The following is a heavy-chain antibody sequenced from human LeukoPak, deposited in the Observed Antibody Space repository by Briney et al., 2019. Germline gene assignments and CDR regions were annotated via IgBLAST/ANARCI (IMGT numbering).Heavy chain of an antibody. V-gene: IGHV1-18*01. D-gene: IGHD4-11*01. CDR2: ISAYNGNT. CDR3: ARGSTKVTSVIHMDV. Sequence: ASVKVSCKASGYTFTSYGISWVRQAPGQGLEWMGWISAYNGNTNYAQKLQGRVTMTTDTSTSTAYMELRSLRSDDTAVYYCARGSTKVTSVIHMDVWGKGTTVTVSS. J-gene: IGHJ6*03. CDR1: GYTFTSYG.